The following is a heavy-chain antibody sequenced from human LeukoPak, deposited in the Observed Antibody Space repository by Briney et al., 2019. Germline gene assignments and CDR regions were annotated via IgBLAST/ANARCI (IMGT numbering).Heavy chain of an antibody. V-gene: IGHV3-23*01. J-gene: IGHJ4*02. CDR2: ISVSAHKI. CDR1: GITFSKYA. Sequence: PGGSLRLSCVASGITFSKYAVSWVRQAPERGRDGVSGISVSAHKIRYADSVKGRFTISRDNAKNSLYLPMNSLRAEDTAVYYCARGPTKYCGRDCYSPYFDYWGQGTLVIVSS. CDR3: ARGPTKYCGRDCYSPYFDY. D-gene: IGHD2-21*02.